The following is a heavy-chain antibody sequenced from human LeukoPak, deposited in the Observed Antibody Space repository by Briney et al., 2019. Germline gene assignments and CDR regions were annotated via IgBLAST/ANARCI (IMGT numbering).Heavy chain of an antibody. CDR3: ARVSNYYDSSGQPAAFDI. V-gene: IGHV1-8*01. CDR2: MNPNSGNT. CDR1: GYTFTSHG. J-gene: IGHJ3*02. Sequence: ASVKVSCKPSGYTFTSHGITWARQATGQGLEWMGWMNPNSGNTGYAQKFQGRVTMTRDMSTSTVYMELSSLRSEDTAVYYCARVSNYYDSSGQPAAFDIWGQGTMVTVSS. D-gene: IGHD3-22*01.